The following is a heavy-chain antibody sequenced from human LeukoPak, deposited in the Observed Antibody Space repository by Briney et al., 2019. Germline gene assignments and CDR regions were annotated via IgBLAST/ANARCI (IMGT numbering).Heavy chain of an antibody. Sequence: PSETLSLTCTVSGGSISSGSYYWSWIRQPAGKGLEWIGRIYTSGSTNYNPSLKSRVTISVDTSKNQFSLKLSSVTAADTAVYYCARSERRQLGFDYWGQGTLVTVSS. D-gene: IGHD6-13*01. V-gene: IGHV4-61*02. CDR3: ARSERRQLGFDY. CDR2: IYTSGST. J-gene: IGHJ4*02. CDR1: GGSISSGSYY.